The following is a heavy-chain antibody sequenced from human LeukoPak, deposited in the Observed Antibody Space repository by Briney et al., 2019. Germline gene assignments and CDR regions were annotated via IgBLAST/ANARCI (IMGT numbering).Heavy chain of an antibody. V-gene: IGHV3-48*03. CDR1: GFTFSSYE. Sequence: PGGSLRLSCAASGFTFSSYEMNWVRQAPGKGLEWVSYISSSDSTIYYADSVKGRFTISRDNAKNSLYLQMNSLRAGDTAVYYCARDSTIQLGYWGQGTLVTVSS. D-gene: IGHD5-18*01. J-gene: IGHJ4*02. CDR3: ARDSTIQLGY. CDR2: ISSSDSTI.